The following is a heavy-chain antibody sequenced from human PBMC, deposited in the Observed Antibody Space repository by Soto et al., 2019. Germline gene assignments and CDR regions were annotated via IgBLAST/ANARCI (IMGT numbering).Heavy chain of an antibody. CDR1: GFTFSSYA. J-gene: IGHJ4*02. Sequence: EVQLLESGGGLVQPGGSLRLSCAASGFTFSSYAMSWVRQAPGKGLEWVSAISGSGGSTYYADSVKGRFTISRENSNNTLYLQMNSLRAEDTAVYYCAKDRSSGYTGDFDYWGQGTLVTVSS. CDR3: AKDRSSGYTGDFDY. D-gene: IGHD6-19*01. CDR2: ISGSGGST. V-gene: IGHV3-23*01.